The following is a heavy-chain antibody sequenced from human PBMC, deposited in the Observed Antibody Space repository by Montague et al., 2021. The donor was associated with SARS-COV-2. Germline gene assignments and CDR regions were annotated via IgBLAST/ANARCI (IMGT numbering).Heavy chain of an antibody. J-gene: IGHJ3*02. CDR2: IYYSGST. CDR3: ARNNRRPKYIVVAPAPHAFDI. V-gene: IGHV4-39*01. CDR1: GGSISSSSYY. Sequence: SETLSLTCTVSGGSISSSSYYWGWIRQPPGKGLEWIGSIYYSGSTYYNPSLKSRVTISVDTSKNQFSLKLSSVTAADTAVYYCARNNRRPKYIVVAPAPHAFDIWGQGTMVTVSS. D-gene: IGHD2-2*01.